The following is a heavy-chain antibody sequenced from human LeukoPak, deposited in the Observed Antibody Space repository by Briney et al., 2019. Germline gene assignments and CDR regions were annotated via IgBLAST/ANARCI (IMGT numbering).Heavy chain of an antibody. CDR1: GFTFSSYW. V-gene: IGHV3-74*01. J-gene: IGHJ6*03. Sequence: GGSLRLSCAASGFTFSSYWMHWVRQAPGRGLVWVSRINSDGSSTSYADSVKGRFTISRDNAKNTLYLQMNSLRAEDTAVYYCARDYYGSGSPRTYYYYYMDVWGKGTTVTISS. CDR3: ARDYYGSGSPRTYYYYYMDV. D-gene: IGHD3-10*01. CDR2: INSDGSST.